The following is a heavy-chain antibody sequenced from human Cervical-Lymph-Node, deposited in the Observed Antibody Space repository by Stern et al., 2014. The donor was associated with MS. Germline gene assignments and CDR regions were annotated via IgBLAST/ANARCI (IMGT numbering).Heavy chain of an antibody. Sequence: VQLVESGPGLVKPSQTLSLTCTVSGGSISSGSYYWSWIRQPAGKRLEWIGRMFSSGNTFYNPSLKSRVNISVDTSKNQFSLALSSVTAADTAVYYCARGYRFFDDWGQGTLVTVSS. CDR1: GGSISSGSYY. CDR3: ARGYRFFDD. D-gene: IGHD3-16*02. V-gene: IGHV4-61*02. CDR2: MFSSGNT. J-gene: IGHJ4*02.